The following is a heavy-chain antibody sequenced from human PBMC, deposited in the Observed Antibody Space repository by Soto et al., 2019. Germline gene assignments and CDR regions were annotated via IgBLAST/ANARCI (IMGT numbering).Heavy chain of an antibody. V-gene: IGHV3-7*03. Sequence: PGGSLRLSCTASGFTFSNYWMSWVRQAPGKGLEWVANIKQDGSEKYYVDSVKGRFTISRDNAKNSLYLQMNSLGAEDTAVYYCARTFCTSFRCYHVYWGPGTLLTVSS. CDR1: GFTFSNYW. CDR3: ARTFCTSFRCYHVY. D-gene: IGHD2-2*01. CDR2: IKQDGSEK. J-gene: IGHJ4*02.